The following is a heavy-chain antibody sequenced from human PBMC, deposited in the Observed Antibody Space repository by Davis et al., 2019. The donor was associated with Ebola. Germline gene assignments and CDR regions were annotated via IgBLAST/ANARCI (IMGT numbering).Heavy chain of an antibody. CDR1: GFTFSSYA. CDR2: ISSSGGTT. D-gene: IGHD5-18*01. J-gene: IGHJ6*02. V-gene: IGHV3-23*01. CDR3: ARGKRGYSYGYYYYGMDV. Sequence: GESLKISCAASGFTFSSYAMSWVRQALGKGLEWVSSISSSGGTTYYTDSVKGRFTISRDNSKNTLSLQMNSLRDEDTAVYYCARGKRGYSYGYYYYGMDVWGQGTTVTVSS.